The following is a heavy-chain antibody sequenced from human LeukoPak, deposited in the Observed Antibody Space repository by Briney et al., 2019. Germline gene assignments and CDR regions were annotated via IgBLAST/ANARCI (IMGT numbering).Heavy chain of an antibody. V-gene: IGHV4-4*02. J-gene: IGHJ4*02. Sequence: SGTLSLTCAVSGGSIAGYNSWTWVRQPPGKGLEWIAEIYHTGRTNYNPSLKSRVTISVDKSNNQFSLRLSSVTAADPAVYYCAWMDYSAGYYFDYWGQGTLVTVSS. CDR3: AWMDYSAGYYFDY. D-gene: IGHD6-13*01. CDR1: GGSIAGYNS. CDR2: IYHTGRT.